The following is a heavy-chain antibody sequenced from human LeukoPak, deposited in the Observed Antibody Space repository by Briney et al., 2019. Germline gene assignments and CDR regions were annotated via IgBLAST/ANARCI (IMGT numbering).Heavy chain of an antibody. CDR1: GYTLTDYY. J-gene: IGHJ3*02. Sequence: ASVKVSCKASGYTLTDYYIHWVRQAPGQGLEWMGCINPNSGGTNYAQKFQGRVTMTSDTSISTAYMELSRLRSDDTAVYYCARLTYYDFWSGYNYAFDIWGQGTMVTVSS. D-gene: IGHD3-3*01. CDR3: ARLTYYDFWSGYNYAFDI. CDR2: INPNSGGT. V-gene: IGHV1-2*02.